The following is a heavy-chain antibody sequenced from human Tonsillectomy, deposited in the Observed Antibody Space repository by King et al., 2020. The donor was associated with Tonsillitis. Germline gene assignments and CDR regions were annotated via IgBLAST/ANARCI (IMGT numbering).Heavy chain of an antibody. CDR3: ASSYQLLYPWIDP. V-gene: IGHV1-69*01. Sequence: VQLVQSVAEVKKPASSVKVSCKSSGGTFSSYAISWVRQPPGHGLEWMGGFIPLVVTTNYAQKFRGRATITADESTSTAYMELSSLRSEDTAVYYCASSYQLLYPWIDPWGQGTLVTVSS. CDR1: GGTFSSYA. CDR2: FIPLVVTT. D-gene: IGHD2-2*02. J-gene: IGHJ5*02.